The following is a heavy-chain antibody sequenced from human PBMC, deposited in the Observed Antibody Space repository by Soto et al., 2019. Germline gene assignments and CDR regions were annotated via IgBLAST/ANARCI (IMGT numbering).Heavy chain of an antibody. V-gene: IGHV3-11*05. Sequence: QVQLVEAGGGLGKPGGSLRLSCAASGFTFSDYYMSWIRQAPGKGLEWVSYISSSSSYTNYADSVKGRFTISRDNAKNSLYLQMNSLRAEDTAVYYCATQLSGNMVRGGYWGQGTLVTVSS. J-gene: IGHJ4*02. CDR1: GFTFSDYY. D-gene: IGHD3-10*01. CDR2: ISSSSSYT. CDR3: ATQLSGNMVRGGY.